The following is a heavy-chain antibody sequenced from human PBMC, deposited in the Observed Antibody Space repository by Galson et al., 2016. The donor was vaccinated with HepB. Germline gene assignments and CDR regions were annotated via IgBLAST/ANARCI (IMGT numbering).Heavy chain of an antibody. CDR1: GGSFSDDTW. Sequence: SETLSLTCAVSGGSFSDDTWWTWVRQPPGKGLEWIGEIHHSGSTNYNPSLKSRVTISVDRSKHQFSLKLSSVAAADSALYYCPRGGNWVFDYWGQGTLATVSS. CDR3: PRGGNWVFDY. D-gene: IGHD7-27*01. J-gene: IGHJ4*02. CDR2: IHHSGST. V-gene: IGHV4-4*02.